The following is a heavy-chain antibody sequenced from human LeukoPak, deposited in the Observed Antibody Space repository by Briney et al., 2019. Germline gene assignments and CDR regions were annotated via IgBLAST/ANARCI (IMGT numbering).Heavy chain of an antibody. D-gene: IGHD1-26*01. CDR3: ARAGVGAIYYFDY. Sequence: GRSLRLSCAASGFTFSNYGMHWVRQAPGKGLEWVAPIWYDGSNKYYADSVRGRFTISRDNSKNTLYLQMKSLRVEDTAVYYCARAGVGAIYYFDYWGQGTLVTVSS. V-gene: IGHV3-33*01. CDR1: GFTFSNYG. J-gene: IGHJ4*02. CDR2: IWYDGSNK.